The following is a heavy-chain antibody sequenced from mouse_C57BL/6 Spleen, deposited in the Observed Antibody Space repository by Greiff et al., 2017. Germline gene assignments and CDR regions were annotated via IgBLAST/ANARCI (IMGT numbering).Heavy chain of an antibody. CDR1: GYTFTSYG. CDR3: ARGGGSSHWYFDF. Sequence: VQLLQSGAELARPGASVKLSCKASGYTFTSYGISWVKQRTGQGLEWIGEIYPRSGNTYYNEKFKGKAILTADKSSSTAYMELRSLAAEDSAVYFCARGGGSSHWYFDFWGTGTTVTVSS. V-gene: IGHV1-81*01. D-gene: IGHD1-1*01. CDR2: IYPRSGNT. J-gene: IGHJ1*03.